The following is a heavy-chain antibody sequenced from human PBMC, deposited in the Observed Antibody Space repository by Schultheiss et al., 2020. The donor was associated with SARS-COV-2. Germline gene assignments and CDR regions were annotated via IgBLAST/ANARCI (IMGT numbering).Heavy chain of an antibody. V-gene: IGHV3-49*03. CDR3: AKGDLAYPNYGMDV. J-gene: IGHJ6*02. CDR1: GFTFGDYA. CDR2: IRSKAYGGTT. D-gene: IGHD1-26*01. Sequence: GGSLRLSCTASGFTFGDYAMSWFRQAPGKGLEWVGFIRSKAYGGTTEYAASVKGRFTISRDDSKSIAYLQMNSLKTEDTAVYYCAKGDLAYPNYGMDVWGQGTTVTVSS.